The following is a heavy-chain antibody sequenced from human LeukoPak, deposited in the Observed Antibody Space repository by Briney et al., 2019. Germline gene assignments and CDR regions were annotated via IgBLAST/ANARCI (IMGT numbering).Heavy chain of an antibody. J-gene: IGHJ5*02. D-gene: IGHD2-2*02. CDR3: ARGCRSSTSRYRGLDP. V-gene: IGHV1-18*04. Sequence: VASVKVSCKASGYTFTSYGISWVRQAPGQGLEWMGWISAYNGNTNYAQKLQGRVTMTTDTSTSTAYMELRSLRSDDTAVYYCARGCRSSTSRYRGLDPWGQGTLVTVSS. CDR2: ISAYNGNT. CDR1: GYTFTSYG.